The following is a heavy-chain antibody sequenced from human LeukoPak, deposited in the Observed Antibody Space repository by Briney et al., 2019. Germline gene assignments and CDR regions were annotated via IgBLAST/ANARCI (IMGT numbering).Heavy chain of an antibody. Sequence: ASVKVSCKASGYTFTGYDINWVRQAPGQGLEWMGIINPSGGSTSYAQKFQGRVTMTRDMSTSTVYMELSSLRSEDTAVYYCARDQEGDSDYWGQGTLVTVSS. CDR3: ARDQEGDSDY. V-gene: IGHV1-46*01. J-gene: IGHJ4*02. CDR2: INPSGGST. CDR1: GYTFTGYD. D-gene: IGHD3-16*01.